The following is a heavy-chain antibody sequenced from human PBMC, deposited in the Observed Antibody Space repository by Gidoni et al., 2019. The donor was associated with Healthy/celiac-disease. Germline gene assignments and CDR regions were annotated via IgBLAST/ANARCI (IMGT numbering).Heavy chain of an antibody. CDR2: ISSSGSTI. V-gene: IGHV3-21*01. D-gene: IGHD2-8*01. J-gene: IGHJ4*02. CDR1: GFHFSRYS. Sequence: EVQLVESGGGLVKPGGSLRLSCAASGFHFSRYSMNWVRQAPGKGLEWVSSISSSGSTIYYADSVKGRFTISRDNAKNSLYLQMNSLRAEDTAVYYCARDGANGVCYDYWGQGTLVTVSS. CDR3: ARDGANGVCYDY.